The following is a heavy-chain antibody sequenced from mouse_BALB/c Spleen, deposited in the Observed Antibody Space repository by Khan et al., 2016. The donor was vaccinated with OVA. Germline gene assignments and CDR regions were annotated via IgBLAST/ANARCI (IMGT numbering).Heavy chain of an antibody. CDR2: IRNKANGYTT. J-gene: IGHJ4*01. CDR3: VRDGGSLAMDD. CDR1: GFIFTDYY. Sequence: EVQLVESGGGLVQPGGSLSLSCATSGFIFTDYYMSWVRQPPGKALDWLGFIRNKANGYTTESSASVKGRFTISRDTSQSILYLQINTLRAVDSATYYCVRDGGSLAMDDWGQGTSVTVSS. V-gene: IGHV7-3*02.